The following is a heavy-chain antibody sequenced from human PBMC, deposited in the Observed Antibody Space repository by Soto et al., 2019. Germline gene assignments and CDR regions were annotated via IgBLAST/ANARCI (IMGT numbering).Heavy chain of an antibody. D-gene: IGHD2-2*01. Sequence: PGGSLRLSGAASGFTFRDYAMSWVRQAPGRGLEWVSGVSNSGSSTYYADSVKGRFTISRDNSKNTLYLQMNSLRAEDTAVYYCAKHSRETTTCCGEDWGQGTRVTVSS. V-gene: IGHV3-23*01. CDR2: VSNSGSST. CDR1: GFTFRDYA. CDR3: AKHSRETTTCCGED. J-gene: IGHJ4*02.